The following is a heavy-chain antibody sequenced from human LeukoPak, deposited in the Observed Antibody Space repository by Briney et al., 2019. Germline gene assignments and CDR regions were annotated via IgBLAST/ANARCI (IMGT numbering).Heavy chain of an antibody. Sequence: ASVKVSCKASGYTFTGYYMHWVRQAPGQGLEWMEWINPNSGGTNYAQKFQGRVTMTRDTSISTAYMELSRLRSDDTAVYYCARDDSSSWFNWFDPWGQGTLVTVSS. D-gene: IGHD6-13*01. CDR1: GYTFTGYY. CDR3: ARDDSSSWFNWFDP. J-gene: IGHJ5*02. V-gene: IGHV1-2*02. CDR2: INPNSGGT.